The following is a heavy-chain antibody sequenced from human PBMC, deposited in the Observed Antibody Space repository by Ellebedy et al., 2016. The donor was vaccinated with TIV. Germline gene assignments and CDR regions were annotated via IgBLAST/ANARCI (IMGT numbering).Heavy chain of an antibody. CDR2: IYYSGST. CDR1: GGSISNSDYY. CDR3: ARGGASSKYFDY. Sequence: MPSETLSLTCTVSGGSISNSDYYWNWISQPPGKGLEWIGSIYYSGSTNYNPSLKSRVTISVYTSKNQFSLELSSVTAADTAVYYCARGGASSKYFDYWGQGTLVTVSS. J-gene: IGHJ4*02. V-gene: IGHV4-39*07.